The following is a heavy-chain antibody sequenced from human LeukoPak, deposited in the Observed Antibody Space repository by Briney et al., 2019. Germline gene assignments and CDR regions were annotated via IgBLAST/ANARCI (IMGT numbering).Heavy chain of an antibody. CDR3: TTDPPNYYDSSGPVP. Sequence: PGGSLRLSCAASVFTFSNAWMSWVRHAPGRGLEWVGRIKSKTDGGTTDYAAPVKGRFTISRDDSKNTLYLQMNSLKTEDTAVYYCTTDPPNYYDSSGPVPWGQGTLVTVSS. D-gene: IGHD3-22*01. CDR2: IKSKTDGGTT. CDR1: VFTFSNAW. V-gene: IGHV3-15*01. J-gene: IGHJ5*02.